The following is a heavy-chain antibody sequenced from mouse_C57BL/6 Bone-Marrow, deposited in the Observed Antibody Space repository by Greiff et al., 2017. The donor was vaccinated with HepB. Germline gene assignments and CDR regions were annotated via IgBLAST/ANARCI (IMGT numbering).Heavy chain of an antibody. J-gene: IGHJ3*01. CDR2: IYPGSGNT. CDR1: GYTFTDYY. CDR3: AREGAGTSWFAY. V-gene: IGHV1-76*01. Sequence: VKLQESGAELVRPGASVKLSCKASGYTFTDYYINWVKQRPGQGLEWIARIYPGSGNTYYNEKFKGKATLTAEKSSSTAYMQLSRLTSEDSAVYFCAREGAGTSWFAYWGQGTLVTVSA. D-gene: IGHD4-1*01.